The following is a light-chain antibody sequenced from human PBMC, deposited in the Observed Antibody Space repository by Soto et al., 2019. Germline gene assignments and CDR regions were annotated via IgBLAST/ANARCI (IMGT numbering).Light chain of an antibody. CDR2: EVT. V-gene: IGLV2-14*01. J-gene: IGLJ1*01. CDR3: SSYTNINTRACV. CDR1: SSDVGGYNY. Sequence: QSALTQPRSVSGSPGQSVSISCTGTSSDVGGYNYVSWYQHHPGKAPTVMIYEVTDRPSGVSNRFSGSKSGNTASLTISGLQAEDEAEYYCSSYTNINTRACVFGTGTKLTVL.